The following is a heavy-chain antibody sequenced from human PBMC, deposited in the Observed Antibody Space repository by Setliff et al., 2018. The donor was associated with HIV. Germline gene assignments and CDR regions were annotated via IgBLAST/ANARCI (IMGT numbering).Heavy chain of an antibody. CDR2: IYYSGNT. V-gene: IGHV4-39*07. Sequence: SETLSLTCTVSGGSISSSSYYWGWIRQPPGKGLEWIGTIYYSGNTYYNPPLKSRATISVDTSKNQFSLRLKSVTAAETAVYYCARGATLLPGYSDRWEYFYMDVWGKGTTVTVSS. J-gene: IGHJ6*03. CDR1: GGSISSSSYY. D-gene: IGHD5-12*01. CDR3: ARGATLLPGYSDRWEYFYMDV.